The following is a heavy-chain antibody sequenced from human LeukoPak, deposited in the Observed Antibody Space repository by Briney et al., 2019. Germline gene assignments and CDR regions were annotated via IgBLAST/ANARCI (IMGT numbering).Heavy chain of an antibody. D-gene: IGHD2-15*01. CDR1: GFTFSSYE. V-gene: IGHV3-48*03. CDR2: ISSSGSMI. Sequence: GGSLRLSCAASGFTFSSYEMTWVRQAPGKGLEWVSYISSSGSMIYYADSVKGRFTISRDNAKKSLYLQMKSLRAEDTAVYYCARGRCGGSCGSVRLRFFWDYWGQGTLVTVSS. CDR3: ARGRCGGSCGSVRLRFFWDY. J-gene: IGHJ4*02.